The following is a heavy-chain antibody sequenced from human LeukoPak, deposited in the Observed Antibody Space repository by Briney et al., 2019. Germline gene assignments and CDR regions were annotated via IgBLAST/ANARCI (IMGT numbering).Heavy chain of an antibody. CDR3: AGDEVGYYGSGSYY. D-gene: IGHD3-10*01. CDR2: IYSGGST. Sequence: GGSLRLSCAASGFTVSSNYMSWVRQAPGKGLEWVSVIYSGGSTYYADSVKGRFTISRDNSKNTLYLQMNSLRAEDTAVYYCAGDEVGYYGSGSYYWGPGTLVTVSS. V-gene: IGHV3-53*01. J-gene: IGHJ4*02. CDR1: GFTVSSNY.